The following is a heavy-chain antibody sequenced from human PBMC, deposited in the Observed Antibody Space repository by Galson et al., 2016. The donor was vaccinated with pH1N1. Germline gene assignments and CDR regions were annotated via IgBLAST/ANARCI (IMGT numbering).Heavy chain of an antibody. Sequence: PALVKPTQTLTLTCTFSGFSLSTDGVAVGWIRQPPGKALEWLALFYWDGDQRSSPSLKSRLTITKDTSKNQVVLTMTNVDPVDTATYYCAHRRRGSGTPGVHDYWGQGTLVTVSS. CDR2: FYWDGDQ. CDR1: GFSLSTDGVA. J-gene: IGHJ4*02. D-gene: IGHD3-10*01. CDR3: AHRRRGSGTPGVHDY. V-gene: IGHV2-5*02.